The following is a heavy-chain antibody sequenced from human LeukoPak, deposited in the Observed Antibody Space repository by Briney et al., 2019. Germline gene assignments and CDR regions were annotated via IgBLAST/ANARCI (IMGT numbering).Heavy chain of an antibody. Sequence: PSETLSLTCTVSGGSISSGDYYWSWIRQPPGKGLEWIGYIYYSGSTYYNPSLKSRVTISVDTSKNQFSLKLSSVTAADTAVYYCAREPDGPAQADAFDIWGQGTMVTVSS. CDR2: IYYSGST. D-gene: IGHD2-8*01. V-gene: IGHV4-30-4*08. CDR1: GGSISSGDYY. J-gene: IGHJ3*02. CDR3: AREPDGPAQADAFDI.